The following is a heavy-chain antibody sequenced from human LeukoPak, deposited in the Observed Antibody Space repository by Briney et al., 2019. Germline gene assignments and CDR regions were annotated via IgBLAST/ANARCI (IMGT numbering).Heavy chain of an antibody. CDR1: GSTFSNYA. CDR3: ATHCSSTSCFPN. Sequence: GGSLRLSCAASGSTFSNYALSWVRQAPGKGLEWVSAISGSGSGTYYADSVKGRFTISRDNSKNTLYLRMNSLRAEDTAVYYCATHCSSTSCFPNWGQGTLVTVSS. V-gene: IGHV3-23*01. J-gene: IGHJ4*02. D-gene: IGHD2-2*01. CDR2: ISGSGSGT.